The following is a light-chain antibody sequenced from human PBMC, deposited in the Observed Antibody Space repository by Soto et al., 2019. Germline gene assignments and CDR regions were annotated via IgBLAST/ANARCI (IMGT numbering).Light chain of an antibody. CDR3: QQYNSYYVT. V-gene: IGKV1-5*03. Sequence: DIGMTQSPSTLSSCVGDRFTIRGRASQGISTWLAWYQQKPGKAPKALIYKASSLESGVPSRFSGSGSGTEFTLTISSLQPDDFATYYCQQYNSYYVTFGQGTKVDIK. CDR1: QGISTW. CDR2: KAS. J-gene: IGKJ2*01.